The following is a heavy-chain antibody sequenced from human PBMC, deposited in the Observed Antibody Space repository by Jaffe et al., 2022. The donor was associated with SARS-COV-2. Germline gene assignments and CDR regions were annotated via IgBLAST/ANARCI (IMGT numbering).Heavy chain of an antibody. D-gene: IGHD5-18*01. J-gene: IGHJ4*02. V-gene: IGHV1-3*01. CDR1: GYTFTSYA. Sequence: QVQLVQSGAEVKKPGASVKVSCKASGYTFTSYAMHWVRQAPGQRLEWMGWINAGNGNTKYSQKFQGRVTITRDTSASTAYMELSSLRSEDTAVYYCARAGGYSYGSLDYWGQGTLVTVSS. CDR2: INAGNGNT. CDR3: ARAGGYSYGSLDY.